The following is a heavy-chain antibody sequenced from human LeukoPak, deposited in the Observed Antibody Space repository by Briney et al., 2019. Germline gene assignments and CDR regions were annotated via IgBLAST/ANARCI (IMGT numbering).Heavy chain of an antibody. D-gene: IGHD3-16*01. CDR1: GASISSYS. Sequence: SETLSLTCTVSGASISSYSWSWIRQPPGKGLEWIGYIYSSGSTNYNPSLKSRLTTSVDTSKNQLSLKLSSVTAADTAVYYCARQETLNNPFGQWGQGTLVTVSS. CDR3: ARQETLNNPFGQ. CDR2: IYSSGST. J-gene: IGHJ4*02. V-gene: IGHV4-59*08.